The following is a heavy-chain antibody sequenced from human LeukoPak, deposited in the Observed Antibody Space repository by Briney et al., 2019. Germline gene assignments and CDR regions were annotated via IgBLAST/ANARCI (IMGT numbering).Heavy chain of an antibody. D-gene: IGHD6-6*01. V-gene: IGHV3-23*01. Sequence: GGSLRLSCTASGFTFSSYVMSWVRQAPGKGLEWVSAISDSGGSTFYADSVEGRFTISRDNSKNTLYLQMNSLRAEDTAVYYCAKGLYSSSSYFDYWGQGTLVTVSS. CDR3: AKGLYSSSSYFDY. J-gene: IGHJ4*02. CDR1: GFTFSSYV. CDR2: ISDSGGST.